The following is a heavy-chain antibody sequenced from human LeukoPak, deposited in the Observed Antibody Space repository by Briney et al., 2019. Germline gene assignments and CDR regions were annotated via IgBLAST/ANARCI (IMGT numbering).Heavy chain of an antibody. CDR1: GFTFSSYS. J-gene: IGHJ3*02. V-gene: IGHV3-48*02. CDR2: ISGTSSII. Sequence: GGSLRLSCAASGFTFSSYSMNWVRQAPGKRLEWISYISGTSSIIYYTPSVKGRFTISGDNGKYSLYLQMNSLRDDDTAVYFCARGTWDGDRTFDMWGQGAMVTVSS. D-gene: IGHD5-24*01. CDR3: ARGTWDGDRTFDM.